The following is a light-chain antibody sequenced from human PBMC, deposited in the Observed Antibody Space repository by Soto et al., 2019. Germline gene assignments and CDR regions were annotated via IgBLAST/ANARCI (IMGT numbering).Light chain of an antibody. CDR1: QSISNY. V-gene: IGKV1-39*01. CDR2: AAS. Sequence: DIQMTQSPTSLSASVGDRVTITCRASQSISNYLNWYQQKPGKAPSLLIYAASTLQSGVPSRFSGSGSGTDFTLTISSLQAEDFATYYCQQCYSTPWTFGQGTKVDIK. J-gene: IGKJ1*01. CDR3: QQCYSTPWT.